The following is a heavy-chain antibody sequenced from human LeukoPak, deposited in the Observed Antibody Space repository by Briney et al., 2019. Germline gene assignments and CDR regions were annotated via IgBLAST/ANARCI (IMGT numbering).Heavy chain of an antibody. Sequence: GASVTVSCTASGGTFSSYAISWVRQAPGQGLEWMGGIIPIFGTANYAQKFQGRVTITADESTSTAYMELSSLRSEDTAVYYCARWTNYGDYEYYFDNWGQGTLVTVSS. CDR2: IIPIFGTA. D-gene: IGHD4-17*01. CDR1: GGTFSSYA. CDR3: ARWTNYGDYEYYFDN. V-gene: IGHV1-69*13. J-gene: IGHJ4*02.